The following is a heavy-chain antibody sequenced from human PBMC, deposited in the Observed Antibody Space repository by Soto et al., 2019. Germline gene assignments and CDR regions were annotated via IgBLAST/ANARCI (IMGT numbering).Heavy chain of an antibody. CDR3: AREGYSSGFAPAFDS. V-gene: IGHV3-30-3*01. CDR1: GFTFSTFL. CDR2: MSHDGYTK. Sequence: QVQLVESGGGVVQPGRSLKLSCVASGFTFSTFLMHWVRQAPGKGLEWVAGMSHDGYTKYYADSVKGRFTISREDSKNTLYVEMDSLREEDTAAYFCAREGYSSGFAPAFDSWGQGTVGTVS. J-gene: IGHJ4*02. D-gene: IGHD3-22*01.